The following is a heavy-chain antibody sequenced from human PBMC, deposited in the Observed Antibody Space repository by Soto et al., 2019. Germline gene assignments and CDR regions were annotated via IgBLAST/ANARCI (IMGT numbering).Heavy chain of an antibody. CDR3: ARVPVLLWFGDLSWFDP. D-gene: IGHD3-10*01. J-gene: IGHJ5*02. Sequence: EVQLVESGGGLVQPGGSLRLSCAASRFTFSSYWMHWVRQAPGKGLVWVSRINSDGSSTSYADSVKGRFTISRDNAKNTLYLQMNSLRAEDTAVYYCARVPVLLWFGDLSWFDPWGQGTLVTVSS. CDR2: INSDGSST. V-gene: IGHV3-74*01. CDR1: RFTFSSYW.